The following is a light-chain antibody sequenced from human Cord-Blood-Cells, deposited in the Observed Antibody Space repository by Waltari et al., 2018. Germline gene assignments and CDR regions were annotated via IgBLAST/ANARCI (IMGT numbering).Light chain of an antibody. Sequence: QSALTQPASVSGSPGQSITISCTGTSSDVGGYNYVSWYQQHPCKAPKLMIYDVSKRPSGVSNRFSGSKSGNTASLTISGLQAEDEADYYCSSYTSSSTLGVFGGGTKLTVL. V-gene: IGLV2-14*01. CDR3: SSYTSSSTLGV. CDR2: DVS. CDR1: SSDVGGYNY. J-gene: IGLJ3*02.